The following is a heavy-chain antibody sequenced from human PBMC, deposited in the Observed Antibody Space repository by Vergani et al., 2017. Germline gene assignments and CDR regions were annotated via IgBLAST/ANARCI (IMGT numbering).Heavy chain of an antibody. CDR3: ARDRFRWFGELPDHDAFDI. CDR1: GGSFSGYY. J-gene: IGHJ3*02. V-gene: IGHV4-34*01. D-gene: IGHD3-10*01. Sequence: QVQLQQWGAGLLKPSETLSLTCAVYGGSFSGYYWSWIRQPPGKGLEWIGEINHSGSTNYNPSLKSRVTISVDTSKNQFSLKLSSVTAADTAVYYCARDRFRWFGELPDHDAFDIWGQGTMVTVSS. CDR2: INHSGST.